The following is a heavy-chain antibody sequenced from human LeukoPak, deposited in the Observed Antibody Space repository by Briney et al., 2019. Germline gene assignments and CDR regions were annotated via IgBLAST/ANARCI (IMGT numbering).Heavy chain of an antibody. CDR3: ARLGLEVGGPNWFDP. J-gene: IGHJ5*02. CDR1: GFSQSSNW. Sequence: GGSLRLPCAAPGFSQSSNWMVWVRQAPGKGLEWVAHIKRDGSQKYYLDSVKGRFTISRDNAKNSLYLQMNSLRVEDTAVYYCARLGLEVGGPNWFDPWGQGTLVTVSS. D-gene: IGHD1-1*01. V-gene: IGHV3-7*01. CDR2: IKRDGSQK.